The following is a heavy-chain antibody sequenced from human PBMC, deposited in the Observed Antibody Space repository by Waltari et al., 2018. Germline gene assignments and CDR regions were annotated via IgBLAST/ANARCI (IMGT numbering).Heavy chain of an antibody. J-gene: IGHJ3*02. CDR1: GGSISSYY. CDR2: IYYSGST. D-gene: IGHD2-2*01. V-gene: IGHV4-59*01. Sequence: QVQLQESGPGLVKPSETLSLTCPVSGGSISSYYWSWIRQPPGKGLEWIGYIYYSGSTNYNPSLKSRVTISVDTSKNQFSLKLSSVTAADTAVYYCATNTKREEDAFDIWGQGTMVTVSS. CDR3: ATNTKREEDAFDI.